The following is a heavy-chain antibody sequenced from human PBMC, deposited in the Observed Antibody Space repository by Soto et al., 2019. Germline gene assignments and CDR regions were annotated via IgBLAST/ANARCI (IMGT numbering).Heavy chain of an antibody. D-gene: IGHD2-8*02. CDR3: ARRVCTGVTSDPPPDSWLAP. CDR2: IDYTGRT. CDR1: GGTINTYF. Sequence: SETLSLTCTISGGTINTYFWNWIRQPPGKGLQWIGHIDYTGRTIYNPSLESRVSMSLDTSSNQFSLRLSSVTAADTAVYYCARRVCTGVTSDPPPDSWLAPWGQGTLVT. V-gene: IGHV4-59*08. J-gene: IGHJ5*02.